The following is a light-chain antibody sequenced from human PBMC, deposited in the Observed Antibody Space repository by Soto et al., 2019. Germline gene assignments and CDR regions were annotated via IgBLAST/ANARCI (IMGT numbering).Light chain of an antibody. Sequence: EIVLTQSPATLSLSPGERATLSCRASQSVNNYLAWYQHKPGQAPRLLIYDASNRVTGIPTRFSGSGSGTDFTLTISSLEPEDFTVYYCQQRSDWPRSTFGQGTRLELK. CDR1: QSVNNY. CDR3: QQRSDWPRST. J-gene: IGKJ5*01. V-gene: IGKV3-11*01. CDR2: DAS.